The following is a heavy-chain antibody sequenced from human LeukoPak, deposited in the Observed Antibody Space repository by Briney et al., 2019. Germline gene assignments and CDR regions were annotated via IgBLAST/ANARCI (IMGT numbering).Heavy chain of an antibody. Sequence: SVKVSCKASGGTFSSYAISWVRQAPGQGLEWMGGIIPIFGTANYAQKFQGRVTITAAESTSTAYMELSSLRSEDTAVYYCARGDRVLRFLEWANNHYYYYMDVWGKGTTVTVSS. V-gene: IGHV1-69*01. D-gene: IGHD3-3*01. CDR1: GGTFSSYA. J-gene: IGHJ6*03. CDR3: ARGDRVLRFLEWANNHYYYYMDV. CDR2: IIPIFGTA.